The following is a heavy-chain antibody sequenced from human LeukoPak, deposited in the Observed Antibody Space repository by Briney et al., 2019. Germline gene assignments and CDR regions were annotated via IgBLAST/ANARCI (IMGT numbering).Heavy chain of an antibody. V-gene: IGHV3-74*01. D-gene: IGHD6-13*01. J-gene: IGHJ4*02. CDR3: ARSKGIAAAPDY. CDR1: GFTFSSYW. CDR2: INSDGSST. Sequence: GGSLRLSCAASGFTFSSYWMHWVRQAPGKGLVWVSRINSDGSSTSYADSVKGRFTVSRDNAKNTLYLQMNSLRAEDTAVYYCARSKGIAAAPDYWGQGTLVTVSS.